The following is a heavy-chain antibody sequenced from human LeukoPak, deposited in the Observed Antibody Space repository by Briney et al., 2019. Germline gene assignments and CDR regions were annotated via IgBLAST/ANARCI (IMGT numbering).Heavy chain of an antibody. CDR2: VSTYNGNT. V-gene: IGHV1-18*01. CDR1: GYTFTSYG. D-gene: IGHD1-26*01. J-gene: IGHJ4*02. Sequence: ASVKVSYKASGYTFTSYGISWVRQAPGQGLEWMGWVSTYNGNTKYAQNLQGRVTTTTDTSTSTAYMEPRSLRSDDTAMYYCARQSTGSYYSPIDYWGQGTLVTVSS. CDR3: ARQSTGSYYSPIDY.